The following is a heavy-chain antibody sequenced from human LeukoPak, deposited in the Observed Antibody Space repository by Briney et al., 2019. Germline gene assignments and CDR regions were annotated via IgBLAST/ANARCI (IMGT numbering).Heavy chain of an antibody. D-gene: IGHD5-12*01. J-gene: IGHJ4*02. Sequence: KPSETLSLTCTVSGGSISSYYWSWIRQPPGKGLEWIGYIYYSGSTNYNPSLKSRVTISVDTSKNQFSLKLSSVTAADTAVYYCARRYTGYDYGYFGLWGQGSLVTVSS. V-gene: IGHV4-59*01. CDR3: ARRYTGYDYGYFGL. CDR2: IYYSGST. CDR1: GGSISSYY.